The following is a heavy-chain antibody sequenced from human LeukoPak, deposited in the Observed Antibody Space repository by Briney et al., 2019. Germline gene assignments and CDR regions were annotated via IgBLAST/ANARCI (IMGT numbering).Heavy chain of an antibody. Sequence: GSLRLSCTASGFTFSLAWMSWIRQPPGKGLEWIGEINHSGSTNYNPSLKSRVTISVDTSKNQFSLKLSSVTAADTAVYYCARGRGYSYGSAFDYWGQGTLVTVSS. CDR3: ARGRGYSYGSAFDY. CDR1: GFTFSLAW. V-gene: IGHV4-34*01. CDR2: INHSGST. D-gene: IGHD5-18*01. J-gene: IGHJ4*02.